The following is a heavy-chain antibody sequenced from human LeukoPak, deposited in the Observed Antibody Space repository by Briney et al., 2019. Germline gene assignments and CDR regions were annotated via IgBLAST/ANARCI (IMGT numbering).Heavy chain of an antibody. J-gene: IGHJ4*02. D-gene: IGHD2-15*01. CDR2: FDPEDGET. V-gene: IGHV1-24*01. CDR1: GYTLTELS. CDR3: ATSSSPPRSCGGSCYWY. Sequence: ASVKVSCKVSGYTLTELSMHWVREAPGKGLEWMGGFDPEDGETIYAQKFQGRVTMTEDTSTDTAYMELSSLRSEDTAVYYCATSSSPPRSCGGSCYWYWGQGTLVTVSS.